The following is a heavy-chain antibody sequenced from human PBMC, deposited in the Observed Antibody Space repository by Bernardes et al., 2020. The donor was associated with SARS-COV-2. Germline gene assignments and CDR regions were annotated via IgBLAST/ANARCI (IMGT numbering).Heavy chain of an antibody. Sequence: GSLRLSCAASGFTFSRYWMHWVRQGPGKRLVWVSRINTDGSTTTYADSVKGRFTISRDNARNTLYLQMNSLRAEDTAVYYCARSDFYDSRGYYYGYWGQGTLVTVSS. D-gene: IGHD3-22*01. J-gene: IGHJ4*02. CDR1: GFTFSRYW. V-gene: IGHV3-74*01. CDR3: ARSDFYDSRGYYYGY. CDR2: INTDGSTT.